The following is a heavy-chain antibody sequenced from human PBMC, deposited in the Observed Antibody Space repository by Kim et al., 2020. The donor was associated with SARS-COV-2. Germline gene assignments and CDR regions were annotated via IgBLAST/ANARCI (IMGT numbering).Heavy chain of an antibody. Sequence: GGSLRLSCSASGFTFRNYEMNWVRQAPGKGLEWISYISSGGTTIHFADSLKGRFTISRDNAKNSLYLQMNSLRVEDTAVYYCARIELLHIDVWGEGTTVT. CDR1: GFTFRNYE. CDR3: ARIELLHIDV. V-gene: IGHV3-48*03. D-gene: IGHD2-21*01. CDR2: ISSGGTTI. J-gene: IGHJ6*03.